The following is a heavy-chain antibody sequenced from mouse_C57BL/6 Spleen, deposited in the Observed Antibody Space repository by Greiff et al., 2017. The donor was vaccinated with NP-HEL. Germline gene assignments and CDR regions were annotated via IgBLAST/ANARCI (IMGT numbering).Heavy chain of an antibody. Sequence: QVQLQQSGAELVRPGTSVKVSCKASGYAFTNYLIEWVKQRPGQGLEWIGVINPGSGGTNYNERFMGRATLTADTSSSTAYMQLSSLTSEDSAVDVWEREGGSSYGTFDYWGQGTTLTVSS. J-gene: IGHJ2*01. D-gene: IGHD1-1*01. CDR1: GYAFTNYL. V-gene: IGHV1-54*01. CDR2: INPGSGGT. CDR3: EREGGSSYGTFDY.